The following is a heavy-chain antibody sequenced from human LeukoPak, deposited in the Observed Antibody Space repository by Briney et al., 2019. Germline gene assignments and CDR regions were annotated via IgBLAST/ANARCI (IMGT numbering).Heavy chain of an antibody. CDR1: GYTFTGYY. CDR2: INPNSGGT. J-gene: IGHJ5*02. V-gene: IGHV1-2*02. D-gene: IGHD3-9*01. Sequence: ASVKVSCKASGYTFTGYYMHWVRQAPGQGLEWMGWINPNSGGTNYAQKVQGRVTMTRDTSISTAYMEPSRLRSDDTAVYYCARNYDILTGGWFDPWGQGTLVTVSS. CDR3: ARNYDILTGGWFDP.